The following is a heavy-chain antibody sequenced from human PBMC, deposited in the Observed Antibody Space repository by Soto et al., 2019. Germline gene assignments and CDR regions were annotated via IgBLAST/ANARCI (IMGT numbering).Heavy chain of an antibody. D-gene: IGHD3-10*01. V-gene: IGHV3-23*01. J-gene: IGHJ4*02. CDR3: GRTYTGG. CDR1: GFSLRDHA. Sequence: LQSGGGVVQPGESLRLSCAASGFSLRDHALSWVRQAAGGGLEWVSGISGSEDRTNYADFVRGRVIISKDRAKNTLYLDMSGLRVDDTAVYLCGRTYTGGWGQGTLVTVSS. CDR2: ISGSEDRT.